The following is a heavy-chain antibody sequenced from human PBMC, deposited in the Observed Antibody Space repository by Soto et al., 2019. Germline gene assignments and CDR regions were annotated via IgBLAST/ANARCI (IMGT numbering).Heavy chain of an antibody. D-gene: IGHD2-21*02. Sequence: EVQLLESGGGLVQPGGSLRLSCAASGFTFSSYAMSWVRQAPGKGLEWVSAISGSGGSTYYADSVKGRFTISRDNSKNSLYLHMTSLRAEDTAVYYCAKPWMMTAIRPYYFDYWGQGTLVTVSS. CDR1: GFTFSSYA. J-gene: IGHJ4*02. V-gene: IGHV3-23*01. CDR3: AKPWMMTAIRPYYFDY. CDR2: ISGSGGST.